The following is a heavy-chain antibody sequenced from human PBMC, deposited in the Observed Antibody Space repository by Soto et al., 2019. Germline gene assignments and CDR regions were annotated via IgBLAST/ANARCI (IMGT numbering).Heavy chain of an antibody. CDR3: ARDMAARSYYFDY. CDR2: IYYSGST. J-gene: IGHJ4*02. Sequence: EDWCHRCSGSAGTIRRCCKLLIRLPPGKKLDWIGYIYYSGSTNYNPSLKSRVTISVDTSKNQFSLKLSSVTAADTAVYYCARDMAARSYYFDYWGQGRLVTVS. CDR1: AGTIRRCC. V-gene: IGHV4-59*01. D-gene: IGHD6-6*01.